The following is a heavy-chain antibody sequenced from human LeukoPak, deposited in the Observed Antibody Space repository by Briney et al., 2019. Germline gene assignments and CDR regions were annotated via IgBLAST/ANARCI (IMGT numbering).Heavy chain of an antibody. CDR2: ISGSGGST. Sequence: GGSLRLSCAASGFTFSSYAMSWVRQAPGKGLEWVSAISGSGGSTYYADSVKGRFTISRDTSLNTLYLQMTSLRAEDTAVYFCAKRGIVIRGILVIGYHQEAYHYDFWGQGVLVTVSS. CDR3: AKRGIVIRGILVIGYHQEAYHYDF. V-gene: IGHV3-23*01. CDR1: GFTFSSYA. D-gene: IGHD3-10*01. J-gene: IGHJ4*02.